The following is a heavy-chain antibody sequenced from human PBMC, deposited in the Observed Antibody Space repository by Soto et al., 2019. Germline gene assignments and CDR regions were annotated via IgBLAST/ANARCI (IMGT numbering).Heavy chain of an antibody. CDR1: GDSISSSGFY. CDR2: IYYSGGT. CDR3: ARHKQWLALGLG. V-gene: IGHV4-39*01. Sequence: SVTLTLTCTVSGDSISSSGFYWGWIRQPPRKGLEWIGSIYYSGGTYYNPSLKSRVTISVDTSKNQFSLKLSSVTAADTAVYYCARHKQWLALGLGWGQGTLVTVSS. J-gene: IGHJ4*02. D-gene: IGHD6-19*01.